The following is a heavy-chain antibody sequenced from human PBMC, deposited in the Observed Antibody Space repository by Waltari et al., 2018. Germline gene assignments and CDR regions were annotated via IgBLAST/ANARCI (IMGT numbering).Heavy chain of an antibody. Sequence: QVQLQESGPGLVKPSETLSLTCTVSGGSISSYYWSWIRQPPGKGLEWIGYIYYSGSTNYNPSLKSRVTISVDTSKNQCSLKLSSVTAADTAVYYCARQAAAAGNAFDIWGQGTMVTVSS. CDR2: IYYSGST. J-gene: IGHJ3*02. D-gene: IGHD6-13*01. CDR3: ARQAAAAGNAFDI. V-gene: IGHV4-59*08. CDR1: GGSISSYY.